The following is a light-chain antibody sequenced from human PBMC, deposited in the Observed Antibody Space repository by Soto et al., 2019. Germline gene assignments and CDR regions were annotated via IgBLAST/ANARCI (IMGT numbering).Light chain of an antibody. CDR3: QQYYSYPWT. V-gene: IGKV1-8*01. Sequence: AIRMTQSPSSLSASIGDTVTITCRASQDIGSVLAWYQQKPGTAPKVLISGASDLHGGVPSRFSGSGSRTDFTLTISCLQSEDFATYYCQQYYSYPWTFGQGTKVDIK. J-gene: IGKJ1*01. CDR1: QDIGSV. CDR2: GAS.